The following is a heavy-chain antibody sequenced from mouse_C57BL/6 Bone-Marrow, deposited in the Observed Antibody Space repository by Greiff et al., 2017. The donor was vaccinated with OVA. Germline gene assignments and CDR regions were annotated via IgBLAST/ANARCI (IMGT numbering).Heavy chain of an antibody. CDR2: INPYNGDT. V-gene: IGHV1-20*01. CDR1: GYSFTGYF. CDR3: ARGLRDFDY. Sequence: EVQLQQSGPELVKPGDSVKISCKASGYSFTGYFMNWVMQSHGKSLEWIGRINPYNGDTFYNQKFKGKATLTADKSSSTAYMQLSSLTSEDSAVYFCARGLRDFDYWGQGTTLTVSS. J-gene: IGHJ2*01. D-gene: IGHD1-1*01.